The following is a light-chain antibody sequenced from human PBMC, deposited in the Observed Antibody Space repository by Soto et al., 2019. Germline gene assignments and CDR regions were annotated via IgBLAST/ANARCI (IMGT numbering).Light chain of an antibody. Sequence: IVMTQSPATLSVSPGERATLSCMASQSVSSNLAWYQQKSGQAPRLLIFGASIRATGVPARFSAGGSGTESTLAICSPQSDDFAIYYCQQYNDWPTCNFGQGANVDIK. CDR3: QQYNDWPTCN. V-gene: IGKV3-15*01. J-gene: IGKJ2*02. CDR2: GAS. CDR1: QSVSSN.